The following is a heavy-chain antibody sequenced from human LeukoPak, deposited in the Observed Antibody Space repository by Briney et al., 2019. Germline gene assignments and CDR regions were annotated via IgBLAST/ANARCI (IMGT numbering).Heavy chain of an antibody. V-gene: IGHV4-30-4*01. D-gene: IGHD2-2*01. Sequence: SQTLSLTCTVSGGSISSGVYYWTWVRQPPGEGLEWIGYISYSGTTYSNPSLKTRLTISTDTSKSQFSLMLTSVTAADTAVYYCARYYCGSTDCPGIDYWGQGTLVTVSS. CDR2: ISYSGTT. CDR1: GGSISSGVYY. CDR3: ARYYCGSTDCPGIDY. J-gene: IGHJ4*02.